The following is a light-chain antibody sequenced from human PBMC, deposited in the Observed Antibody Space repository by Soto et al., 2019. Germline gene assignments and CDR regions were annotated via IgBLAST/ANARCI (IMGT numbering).Light chain of an antibody. CDR3: QQYGSSPGT. Sequence: EIVLTHSPGTLSLSPGERATLSCRASQSVGSNFLAWYQQKPGQAPKLLISGASSRATGIPDRFSGSGSGTDFTLTISRLEPEDFALYSCQQYGSSPGTFGQGTKLEIK. CDR2: GAS. V-gene: IGKV3-20*01. CDR1: QSVGSNF. J-gene: IGKJ2*02.